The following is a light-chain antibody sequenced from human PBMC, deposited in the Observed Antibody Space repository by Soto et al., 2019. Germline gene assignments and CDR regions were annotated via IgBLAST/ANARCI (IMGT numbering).Light chain of an antibody. CDR3: SSYAGSTNFVV. CDR1: SSDVGDYSY. Sequence: QSALTQPPSASGSPGQSVTISCTGTSSDVGDYSYVSWYQQHPGKAPKLMIYEVSKRPSGVPDRFSGSKSGNTASLTVSGLQAEDEADYYCSSYAGSTNFVVFGGGTKLTVL. CDR2: EVS. J-gene: IGLJ2*01. V-gene: IGLV2-8*01.